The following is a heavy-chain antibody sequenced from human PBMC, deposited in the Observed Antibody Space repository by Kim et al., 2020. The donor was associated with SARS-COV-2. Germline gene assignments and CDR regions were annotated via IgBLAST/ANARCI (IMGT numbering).Heavy chain of an antibody. V-gene: IGHV3-21*01. J-gene: IGHJ3*02. CDR3: ARGIAVAGLAFDI. CDR1: GFTFSSNT. D-gene: IGHD6-19*01. CDR2: IGSSRTYI. Sequence: GGSLRLSCTASGFTFSSNTMNWVRQAPGKGLEWVSSIGSSRTYIYYADSVKGRFTISRDNAKNSLYLEMNSLRAEDTAVYYCARGIAVAGLAFDIWGPGTMVTVSS.